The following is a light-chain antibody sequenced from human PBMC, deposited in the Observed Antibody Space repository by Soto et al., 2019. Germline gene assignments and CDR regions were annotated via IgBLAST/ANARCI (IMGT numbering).Light chain of an antibody. J-gene: IGKJ1*01. CDR3: QQYGSSPTT. Sequence: IVFTQSPCTLALSPGERATLSCRASQSVSSSYLAWYQQKPGQAPRLLIYGASSRATDIPDRFSGSGSGTDFTLTISRLEPEDFAVYYCQQYGSSPTTFGQGTKVDI. V-gene: IGKV3-20*01. CDR1: QSVSSSY. CDR2: GAS.